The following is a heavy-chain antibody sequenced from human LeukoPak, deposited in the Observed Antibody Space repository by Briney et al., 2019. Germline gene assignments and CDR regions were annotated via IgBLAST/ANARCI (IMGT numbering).Heavy chain of an antibody. J-gene: IGHJ4*02. Sequence: GGSQRLSCAASGFKFSDHYIDWVRQAPGRGLEWVASINQDGSVKYYVDSVKGRFTISRDNARNSLSLQMNSLGVEDTAVYFCARWGQTSGYYYVDNWGQGTLVTVSS. V-gene: IGHV3-7*01. CDR3: ARWGQTSGYYYVDN. CDR1: GFKFSDHY. D-gene: IGHD5-12*01. CDR2: INQDGSVK.